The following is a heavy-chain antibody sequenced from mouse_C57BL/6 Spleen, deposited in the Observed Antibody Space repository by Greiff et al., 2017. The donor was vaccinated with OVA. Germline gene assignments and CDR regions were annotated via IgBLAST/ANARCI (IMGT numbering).Heavy chain of an antibody. CDR1: GYTFTSYW. Sequence: VQLQQPGAELVRPGTSVKLSCKASGYTFTSYWMHWVKQRPGQGLEWIGVIDPSDSYTNYNQKFKGKATLTVDTSSSTAYMQLSSLTSEDSAVYYGARDYYYGSSFRGYCDVWGTGTTVTVSS. CDR3: ARDYYYGSSFRGYCDV. J-gene: IGHJ1*03. D-gene: IGHD1-1*01. CDR2: IDPSDSYT. V-gene: IGHV1-59*01.